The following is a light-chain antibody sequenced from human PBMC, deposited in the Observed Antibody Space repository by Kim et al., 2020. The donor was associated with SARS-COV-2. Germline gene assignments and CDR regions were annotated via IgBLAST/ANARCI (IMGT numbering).Light chain of an antibody. CDR2: AAS. J-gene: IGKJ5*01. Sequence: DIQLTQSPSSLSASLGDRVSITCRADQSISSHLSWYQHKPGRAPKLLIYAASSLQSEVPSRFSGSGSGTDFTLTITSLQPEDFATYYCQQSYSSPQITFGQGTRLEIK. CDR3: QQSYSSPQIT. CDR1: QSISSH. V-gene: IGKV1-39*01.